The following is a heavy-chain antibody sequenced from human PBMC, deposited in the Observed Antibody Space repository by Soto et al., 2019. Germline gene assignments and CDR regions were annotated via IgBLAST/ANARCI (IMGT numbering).Heavy chain of an antibody. V-gene: IGHV3-11*01. CDR1: GFTFSDYY. CDR2: ISSSGSTI. Sequence: GESLKISCAASGFTFSDYYMSWIRQAPGKGLEWVSYISSSGSTIYYADSVKGRFTISRDNAKNSLYLQMNSLRAEDTAVYYCATGPGRNYYYYYMDVWGKGTTVTVSS. D-gene: IGHD1-1*01. J-gene: IGHJ6*03. CDR3: ATGPGRNYYYYYMDV.